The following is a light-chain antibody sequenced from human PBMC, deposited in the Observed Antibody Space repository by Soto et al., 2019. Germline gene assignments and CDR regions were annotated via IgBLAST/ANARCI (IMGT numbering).Light chain of an antibody. V-gene: IGLV2-14*01. CDR1: SSDIGGYKY. CDR3: SSYTNSGALVV. CDR2: DVT. J-gene: IGLJ2*01. Sequence: QSALTQPASVSGSPGQSITISCTGTSSDIGGYKYVSWYQQHPGKAPKLMIYDVTNRPSGVSNRFSGSKSGNTASLTISGPQAEDEADYYCSSYTNSGALVVFGGGTQLTVL.